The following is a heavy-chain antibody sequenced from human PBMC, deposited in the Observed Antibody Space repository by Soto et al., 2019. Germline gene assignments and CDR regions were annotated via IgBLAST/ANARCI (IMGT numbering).Heavy chain of an antibody. Sequence: ASVKVSCKASGYTFTSYYMHWVRQAPGQGLEWMGIINPSGGSTSYAQKFQGRVTMTRDTSTSTVYMELSSLRSEDTAVYYCARDRGIVVVPAAYYYYYGMDVWGQGTTVTVS. J-gene: IGHJ6*02. CDR2: INPSGGST. V-gene: IGHV1-46*01. CDR3: ARDRGIVVVPAAYYYYYGMDV. D-gene: IGHD2-2*01. CDR1: GYTFTSYY.